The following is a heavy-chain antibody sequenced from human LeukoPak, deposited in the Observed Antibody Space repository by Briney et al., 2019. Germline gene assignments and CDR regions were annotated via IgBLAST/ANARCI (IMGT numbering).Heavy chain of an antibody. CDR2: IYYSGST. V-gene: IGHV4-59*08. D-gene: IGHD6-19*01. J-gene: IGHJ6*02. CDR1: GGSISSYY. Sequence: PSETLSLTCTVSGGSISSYYWSWIRQPPGKGLEWIGYIYYSGSTNYNPSLKSRVTISVDTSKNQFSLKLSSVTAADTAVYYCARHGTPSARYSSGWYKGAVPLRNYYYYGMDVWGQGTTVTVSS. CDR3: ARHGTPSARYSSGWYKGAVPLRNYYYYGMDV.